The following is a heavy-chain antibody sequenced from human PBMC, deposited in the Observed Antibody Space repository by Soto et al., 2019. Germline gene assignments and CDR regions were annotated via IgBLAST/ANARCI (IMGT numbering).Heavy chain of an antibody. D-gene: IGHD3-3*01. CDR2: MNPNSGNT. J-gene: IGHJ6*02. Sequence: SVKVSCKASGYTFTSYDINWVRQATGQGLEWMGWMNPNSGNTGYAQKFQGRVTMTRNTSISTAYMELSSLRSEDTAVYYCARGRVFGVVSNYYYGMDVWGQGTTVTVS. V-gene: IGHV1-8*01. CDR1: GYTFTSYD. CDR3: ARGRVFGVVSNYYYGMDV.